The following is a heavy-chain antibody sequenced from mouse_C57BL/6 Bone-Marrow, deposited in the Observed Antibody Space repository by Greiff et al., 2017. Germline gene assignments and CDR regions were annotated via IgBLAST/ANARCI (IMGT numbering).Heavy chain of an antibody. D-gene: IGHD1-1*01. CDR1: GFTFSSYA. J-gene: IGHJ2*01. V-gene: IGHV5-4*01. CDR2: ISDGGSYT. CDR3: ARDRGSSSSVDY. Sequence: EVNLVESGGGLVKPGGSLKLSCAASGFTFSSYAMSWVRQTPEKRLEWVATISDGGSYTYYPDNVKGRFTISRDNAKNNLYLQMSHLKSEDTAMYYCARDRGSSSSVDYWGQGTTLTVSS.